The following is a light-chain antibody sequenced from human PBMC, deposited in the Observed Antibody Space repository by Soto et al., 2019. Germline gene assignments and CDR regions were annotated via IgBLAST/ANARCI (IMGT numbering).Light chain of an antibody. Sequence: EIVLTQSPATLSLSPGERATLSCRASQGVNSYLAWYQHKPGLAPRLLIYHASNRATGIPARFSGSGPGTGSGPGTDFTLTLSSLEPEDFAVYYCQQRSKWPITFGQGTRLEIK. V-gene: IGKV3D-11*01. CDR1: QGVNSY. CDR3: QQRSKWPIT. J-gene: IGKJ5*01. CDR2: HAS.